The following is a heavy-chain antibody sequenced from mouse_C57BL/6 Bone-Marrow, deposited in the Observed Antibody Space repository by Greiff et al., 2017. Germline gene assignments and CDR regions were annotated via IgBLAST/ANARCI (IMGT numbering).Heavy chain of an antibody. CDR2: IDPSDSYT. J-gene: IGHJ2*01. V-gene: IGHV1-69*01. Sequence: VQLQQPGAELVMPGASVKLSCKASGYTFTSYWMHWVKQRPGQGLEWIGEIDPSDSYTNYNQKFKGKSTLTVDNSSSTAYMQRSSLTSEDSAVYYCAREGYYFDYWGQGTTLTVSS. CDR1: GYTFTSYW. CDR3: AREGYYFDY.